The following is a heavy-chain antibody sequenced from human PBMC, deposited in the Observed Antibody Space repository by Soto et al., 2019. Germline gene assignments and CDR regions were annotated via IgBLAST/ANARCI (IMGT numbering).Heavy chain of an antibody. CDR1: GDSVSSSSAA. J-gene: IGHJ6*02. V-gene: IGHV6-1*01. D-gene: IGHD3-16*01. CDR2: TYYWSKWIQ. CDR3: AGVVWFRGMDV. Sequence: SQTLSLTCDISGDSVSSSSAAWNWIRQSPTRGLEWLGRTYYWSKWIQEYTVSMESRITINPDTSKNQFSLHIYSVTPEDTAVYYCAGVVWFRGMDVWGQGTPVNGSS.